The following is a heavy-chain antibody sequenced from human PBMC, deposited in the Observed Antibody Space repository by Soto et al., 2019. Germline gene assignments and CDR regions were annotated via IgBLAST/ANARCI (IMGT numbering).Heavy chain of an antibody. V-gene: IGHV4-31*03. CDR3: ARDPSWSGYTTQDAFDI. Sequence: SETLSLTCTVSGGSISSGGYYWSWIRQHPGKGLEWIGYIYYSGSTYYNPSLKSRVTISVDTSKNQFSLKLSSVTAADTAVYYCARDPSWSGYTTQDAFDIWGQGTMVTVSS. J-gene: IGHJ3*02. D-gene: IGHD3-3*01. CDR2: IYYSGST. CDR1: GGSISSGGYY.